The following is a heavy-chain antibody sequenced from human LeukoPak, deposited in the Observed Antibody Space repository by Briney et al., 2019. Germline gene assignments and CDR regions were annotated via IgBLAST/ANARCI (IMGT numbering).Heavy chain of an antibody. V-gene: IGHV3-23*01. Sequence: PGGSLRLSCAASGFTFSSYGMSWVRQAPGKGLEWVSAISGSGSSTYYAASVKGRFTISRDNSKNTLYLQMNSLRAEDTAVHYCARGPSGYHNTGGQGTLVTVSS. CDR2: ISGSGSST. CDR1: GFTFSSYG. CDR3: ARGPSGYHNT. J-gene: IGHJ4*02. D-gene: IGHD5-12*01.